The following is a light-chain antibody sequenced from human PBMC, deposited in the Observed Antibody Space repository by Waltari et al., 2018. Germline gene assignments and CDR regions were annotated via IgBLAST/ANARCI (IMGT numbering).Light chain of an antibody. Sequence: QSALTQPPSASGSPGQSVTISCTGTSSDVGGFSYVSWFQQHPGKAPKLIIYEVAKRPAGVPDRFAGSKAGNTASLTVSGLQAEDEADYYCSSYGGDNNYVFGSGTKVTVL. J-gene: IGLJ1*01. CDR2: EVA. CDR3: SSYGGDNNYV. V-gene: IGLV2-8*01. CDR1: SSDVGGFSY.